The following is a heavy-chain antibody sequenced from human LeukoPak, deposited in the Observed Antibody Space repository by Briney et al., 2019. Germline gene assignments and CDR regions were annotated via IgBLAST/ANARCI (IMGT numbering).Heavy chain of an antibody. CDR2: IYDSGST. CDR1: GDSISGYY. V-gene: IGHV4-59*01. J-gene: IGHJ4*02. D-gene: IGHD6-19*01. CDR3: ARRNLSSGWYRDDF. Sequence: PSETLSLTCTVSGDSISGYYWSWIRQPPGKGLGWIGYIYDSGSTSYSPSLNSRVTISIDASKNQFSLKLSSVTAADTAVYYCARRNLSSGWYRDDFWGQGTLVTVSS.